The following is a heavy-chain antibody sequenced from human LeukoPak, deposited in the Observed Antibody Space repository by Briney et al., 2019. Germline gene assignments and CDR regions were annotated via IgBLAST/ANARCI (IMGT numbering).Heavy chain of an antibody. J-gene: IGHJ4*02. CDR1: GFAFSSSA. Sequence: GGSLRLSCEASGFAFSSSAMSWVRQAPGEGLEWVSAISATGMTINYADSVKGRFTVSRDNSKNTLYLQMNSLRAEDTAVYYCAKHLTVALRSFDYWGQGTLVTVSS. CDR2: ISATGMTI. CDR3: AKHLTVALRSFDY. D-gene: IGHD6-19*01. V-gene: IGHV3-23*01.